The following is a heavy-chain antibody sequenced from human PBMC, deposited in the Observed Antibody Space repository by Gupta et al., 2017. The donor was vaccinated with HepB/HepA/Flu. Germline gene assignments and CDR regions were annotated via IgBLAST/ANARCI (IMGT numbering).Heavy chain of an antibody. CDR2: IYNFNTT. D-gene: IGHD1-26*01. CDR3: TRGGIVGAN. CDR1: GFTVSSTY. J-gene: IGHJ4*02. Sequence: EVQLVESGGGFVQSGGSLRLSCAASGFTVSSTYMSWVRQAPGKGLEWVSVIYNFNTTYYADSVKGRFNISRDSSKNMGYLQMNNSTVEDTAVYYCTRGGIVGANWGQGTLVIVSS. V-gene: IGHV3-66*01.